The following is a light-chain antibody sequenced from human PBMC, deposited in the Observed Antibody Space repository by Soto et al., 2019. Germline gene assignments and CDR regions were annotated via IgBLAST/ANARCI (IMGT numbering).Light chain of an antibody. Sequence: EVVMTRSPATLSVSPGERVTLSCRANQTISNTLAWYQQKPGQAPRLLIYAASTRATGVPARFSGSGSGTEFTLTISSLQSEDFTIYYCQYYNNWLGTFGGGTKVDIK. J-gene: IGKJ4*01. V-gene: IGKV3-15*01. CDR1: QTISNT. CDR3: QYYNNWLGT. CDR2: AAS.